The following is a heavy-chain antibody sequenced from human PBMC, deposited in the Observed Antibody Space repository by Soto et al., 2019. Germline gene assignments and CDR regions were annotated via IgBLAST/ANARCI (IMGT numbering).Heavy chain of an antibody. CDR2: IGSRTDI. CDR3: AREYTAWPLAYGLDV. CDR1: GFTFSTYS. J-gene: IGHJ6*02. V-gene: IGHV3-21*01. D-gene: IGHD2-2*02. Sequence: GGSLRLSCVGSGFTFSTYSINCVRQAPGKGLEWVSSIGSRTDIYYADSVKGRFTISRDNAKNSVSLQMNSLRAEDTAVYYCAREYTAWPLAYGLDVWGQGTTVTVSS.